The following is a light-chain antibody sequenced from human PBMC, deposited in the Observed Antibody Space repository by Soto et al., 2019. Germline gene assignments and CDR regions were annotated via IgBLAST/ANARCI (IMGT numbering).Light chain of an antibody. CDR3: QQHSTYLWA. Sequence: DIQMTQSPSTLSASVGDRVTITCRASQSISSWLAWYQQKPGKAPKLLIYDGSTLESGVPSRFSGSGSGTEFTLTISSLQPDDFATYYCQQHSTYLWAFGQGTKVDIK. CDR2: DGS. J-gene: IGKJ1*01. CDR1: QSISSW. V-gene: IGKV1-5*01.